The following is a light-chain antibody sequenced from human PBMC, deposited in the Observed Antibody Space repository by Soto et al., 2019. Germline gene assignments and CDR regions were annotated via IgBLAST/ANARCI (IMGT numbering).Light chain of an antibody. Sequence: DIPMTQSPSTLSASVGDRVTITCRASQTISSWLAWYQQKPGKAPKVLIYDASNFESGVPSRFSGSGSGTEFTLTISSLQPDDFATYYCQQYSTFPFTFGQGTELEIK. CDR3: QQYSTFPFT. CDR1: QTISSW. CDR2: DAS. J-gene: IGKJ2*01. V-gene: IGKV1-5*01.